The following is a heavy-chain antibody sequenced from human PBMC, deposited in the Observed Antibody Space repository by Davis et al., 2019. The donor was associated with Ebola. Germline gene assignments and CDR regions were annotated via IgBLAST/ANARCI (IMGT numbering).Heavy chain of an antibody. V-gene: IGHV3-23*01. J-gene: IGHJ4*02. CDR1: GFTFSSSA. Sequence: GESLKISCAASGFTFSSSAMSWVRQSPGKGLEWVSAISGSGGSTYYADSVKGRFTISRDNSKNTLYLQMNSLRAEDTAVYYCAKDLLAVRGVIYDYWGQGTLVTVSS. CDR3: AKDLLAVRGVIYDY. D-gene: IGHD3-10*01. CDR2: ISGSGGST.